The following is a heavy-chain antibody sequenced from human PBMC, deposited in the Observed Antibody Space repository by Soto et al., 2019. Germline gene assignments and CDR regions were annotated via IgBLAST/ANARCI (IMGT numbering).Heavy chain of an antibody. CDR1: GGSISSYY. Sequence: QVQLQESGPGLVKPSETLSLTCTVSGGSISSYYWSWIRQPPGRGLEWIAYIYYTGSTNYNPSLKSRVTLSAHTSKNQCSLKLISVTAADTAMYYCARVDSSGSYFDYWGQGTLVTVSS. CDR3: ARVDSSGSYFDY. V-gene: IGHV4-59*01. D-gene: IGHD3-22*01. CDR2: IYYTGST. J-gene: IGHJ4*02.